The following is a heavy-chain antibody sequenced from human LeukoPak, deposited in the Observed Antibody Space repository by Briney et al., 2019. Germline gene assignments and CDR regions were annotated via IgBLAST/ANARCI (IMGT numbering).Heavy chain of an antibody. Sequence: GGSLRLSCAASGFTVSSNYMSWVRQAPGKGLEWVSVIYSGGSTYYADSVKGRFTISRDNSKNTLYLQMNSLRAEDTAVYYCAKDRETYYYGSGVYDPWGQGTLVTVSS. CDR2: IYSGGST. CDR3: AKDRETYYYGSGVYDP. CDR1: GFTVSSNY. V-gene: IGHV3-53*01. J-gene: IGHJ5*02. D-gene: IGHD3-10*01.